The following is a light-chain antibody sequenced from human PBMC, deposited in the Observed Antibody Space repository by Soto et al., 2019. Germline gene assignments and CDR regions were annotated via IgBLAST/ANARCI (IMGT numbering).Light chain of an antibody. CDR1: NDSSSY. CDR3: QQYNSQWT. V-gene: IGKV1-5*01. J-gene: IGKJ1*01. Sequence: DIQITQSPSTLFASVGNSVTITCPTKNDSSSYLAWYQQKPGKAPNLLIYDASTWESGVPARFSGSGSETEFTLTISRLEPDDFATYYCQQYNSQWTFGQGTKVDI. CDR2: DAS.